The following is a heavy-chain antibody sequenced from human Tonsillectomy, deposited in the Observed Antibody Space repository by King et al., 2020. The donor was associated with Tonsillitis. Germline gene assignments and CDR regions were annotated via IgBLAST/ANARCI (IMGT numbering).Heavy chain of an antibody. V-gene: IGHV4-59*01. J-gene: IGHJ4*02. D-gene: IGHD3-22*01. CDR3: ARGIRYYYDSSGYYAPGYFDY. CDR2: IYYSGST. Sequence: QLQESGPGLVKPSETLSLTCTVSGGSISSYYWSWIRPPPGKGLEWIGSIYYSGSTNYNPSLKSRVTISVDTSKNQFSLKLSSVTAADTAVYYCARGIRYYYDSSGYYAPGYFDYWGQGTLVTVSS. CDR1: GGSISSYY.